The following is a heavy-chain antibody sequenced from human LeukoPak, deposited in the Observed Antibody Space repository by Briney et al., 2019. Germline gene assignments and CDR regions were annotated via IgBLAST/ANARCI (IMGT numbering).Heavy chain of an antibody. CDR3: ARTDTAMPNGGLLFDY. V-gene: IGHV4-30-4*08. Sequence: SQTLSLTCTVSGGSISSGDYYWSWIRQPPGKGLEWIGYIYYSGSTYYNPSLKSRVTISVDTSKNQFSLKLSSVTAADTAVYYCARTDTAMPNGGLLFDYWGQGTLVTVSS. CDR1: GGSISSGDYY. CDR2: IYYSGST. D-gene: IGHD5-18*01. J-gene: IGHJ4*02.